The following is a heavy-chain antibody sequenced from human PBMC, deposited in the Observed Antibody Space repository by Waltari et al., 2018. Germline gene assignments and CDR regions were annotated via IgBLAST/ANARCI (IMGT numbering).Heavy chain of an antibody. CDR2: INHSGST. CDR3: ARGQYQLLSSSWYDY. V-gene: IGHV4-34*01. J-gene: IGHJ4*02. Sequence: QVQLQQWGAGLLKPSETLSLTCAVYGGSFSGYYWSWIRQPPGKGLEWIGEINHSGSTNYNPSLKSRVTISVDTSKNQFSLKLSSVTAADTAVYYCARGQYQLLSSSWYDYWGQGTRVTVSS. CDR1: GGSFSGYY. D-gene: IGHD2-2*01.